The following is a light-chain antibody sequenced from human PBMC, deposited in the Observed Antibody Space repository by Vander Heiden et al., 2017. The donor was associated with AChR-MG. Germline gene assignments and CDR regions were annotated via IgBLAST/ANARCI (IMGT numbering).Light chain of an antibody. CDR2: EDN. Sequence: NFMLTQPHSVSESPGKTVTISCTRSSGSIDSNYVQWYQQRPGSAPTTVIYEDNQRPSGVPDRFSGSIDSSSNSASLTISGLKTEDEADYYCQSYDSSNLWVFGGGTKLTVL. J-gene: IGLJ3*02. CDR3: QSYDSSNLWV. CDR1: SGSIDSNY. V-gene: IGLV6-57*04.